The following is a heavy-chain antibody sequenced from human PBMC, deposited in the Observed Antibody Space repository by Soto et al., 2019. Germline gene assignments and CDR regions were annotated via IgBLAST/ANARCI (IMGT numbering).Heavy chain of an antibody. J-gene: IGHJ6*02. Sequence: SETLSLTCTVSGGSISSYYWSWIRQPPGKGLEWIGYMYHSGSTNYNPSLKSRVTISVDTSKNQFSLKLSSVTAADTAVYYCARGSGSYTQYYYYYGMDVWGQGTTVTVSS. CDR3: ARGSGSYTQYYYYYGMDV. CDR2: MYHSGST. V-gene: IGHV4-59*01. D-gene: IGHD1-26*01. CDR1: GGSISSYY.